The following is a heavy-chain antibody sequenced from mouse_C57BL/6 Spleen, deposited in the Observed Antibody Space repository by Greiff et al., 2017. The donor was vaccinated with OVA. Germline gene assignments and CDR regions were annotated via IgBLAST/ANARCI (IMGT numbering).Heavy chain of an antibody. CDR2: IDPSDSYT. CDR1: GYTFTSYW. J-gene: IGHJ3*01. CDR3: AALSTMVTTR. V-gene: IGHV1-59*01. D-gene: IGHD2-2*01. Sequence: QVQLQQPGAELVGPGTSVKLSCKASGYTFTSYWMHWVKQRPGQGLEWIGVIDPSDSYTNYNQKFKGKATLTVDTSSSTAYMQLSSLTSEDSAVYYCAALSTMVTTRWGKGTLVTVSA.